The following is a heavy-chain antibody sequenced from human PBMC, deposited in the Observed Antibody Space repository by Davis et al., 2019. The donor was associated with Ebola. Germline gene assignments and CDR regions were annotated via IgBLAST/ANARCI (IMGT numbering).Heavy chain of an antibody. CDR3: AKAPGWELYFDY. Sequence: PGGSLRLSCAASGFTFSSYAMSWVRQAPGKGLEWVSAISGSGGSTYYADSVKGRFTISRDSSKNTLYLQMNSLRAEDTAVYYCAKAPGWELYFDYWGQGTLVTVSS. CDR1: GFTFSSYA. V-gene: IGHV3-23*01. CDR2: ISGSGGST. J-gene: IGHJ4*02. D-gene: IGHD1-26*01.